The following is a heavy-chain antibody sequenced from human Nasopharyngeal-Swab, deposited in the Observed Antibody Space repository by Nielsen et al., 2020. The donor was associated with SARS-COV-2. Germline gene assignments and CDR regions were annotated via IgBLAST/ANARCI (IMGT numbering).Heavy chain of an antibody. J-gene: IGHJ4*02. Sequence: SETLSLTCTVSGYSISSGYYWGWIRQPPGKGLEWIGSIYHSGSTYYNPSLKSRATISVDTSKNQFFLKLSSVTAADTAVYYCAREGLAAAGDYWGQGTLVTVSS. D-gene: IGHD6-13*01. CDR1: GYSISSGYY. CDR2: IYHSGST. V-gene: IGHV4-38-2*02. CDR3: AREGLAAAGDY.